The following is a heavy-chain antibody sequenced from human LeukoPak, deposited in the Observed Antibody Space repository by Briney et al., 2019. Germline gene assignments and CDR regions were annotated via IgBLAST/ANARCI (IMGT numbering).Heavy chain of an antibody. CDR3: AREGCSSTSCYPYGMDV. CDR2: IYTSGST. V-gene: IGHV4-4*07. D-gene: IGHD2-2*01. CDR1: GGSISSYY. Sequence: PSETLSLTCTVSGGSISSYYWSWIRQPAGKGLEWIGRIYTSGSTNYNPSLKSRVTMSVDTSKNQFSLKLSSVTAADTAVYYCAREGCSSTSCYPYGMDVWGQGTTVTVSS. J-gene: IGHJ6*02.